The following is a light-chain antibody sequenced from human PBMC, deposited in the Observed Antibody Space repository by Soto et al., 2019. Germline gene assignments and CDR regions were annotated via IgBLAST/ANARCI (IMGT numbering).Light chain of an antibody. CDR3: QQYGNLVWT. Sequence: IVLTPYTGTLSLSPGERATLSGRASQSVSTSKLAWYQQRPGQAPRLLMYDASRRATGIPDRFSGSGSGTDFTLTISRLEPEDFAVCYCQQYGNLVWTFGQGTKVDI. V-gene: IGKV3-20*01. CDR2: DAS. J-gene: IGKJ1*01. CDR1: QSVSTSK.